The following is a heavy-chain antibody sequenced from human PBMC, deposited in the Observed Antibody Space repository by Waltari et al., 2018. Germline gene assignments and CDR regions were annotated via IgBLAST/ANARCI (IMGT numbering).Heavy chain of an antibody. CDR2: ISYDGSNK. Sequence: QVQLVESGGGVVQPGRSLRLSCAASGFTFSSYAMHWVRQAPGQGLEWVAVISYDGSNKYYADSVKGRFTISRDNSKNTLYLQMNSLRAEDTAVYYCARDQGFFVVVASGYFDYWGQGTLVTVSS. J-gene: IGHJ4*02. CDR3: ARDQGFFVVVASGYFDY. V-gene: IGHV3-30-3*01. D-gene: IGHD2-15*01. CDR1: GFTFSSYA.